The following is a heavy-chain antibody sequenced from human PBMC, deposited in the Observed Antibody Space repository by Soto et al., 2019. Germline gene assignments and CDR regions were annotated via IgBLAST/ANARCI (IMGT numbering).Heavy chain of an antibody. J-gene: IGHJ4*01. V-gene: IGHV3-23*01. CDR1: GFSFSSYD. CDR2: IFGNSGTT. D-gene: IGHD5-18*01. Sequence: PGGSLRLSCVASGFSFSSYDMSWVRQAPGKGLEWVSFIFGNSGTTYYADSVKGRFTISRDNSKNTLYLQMSRLGAEDTAAYYCAKGSTYSFYFDHWGQGTLVTVSS. CDR3: AKGSTYSFYFDH.